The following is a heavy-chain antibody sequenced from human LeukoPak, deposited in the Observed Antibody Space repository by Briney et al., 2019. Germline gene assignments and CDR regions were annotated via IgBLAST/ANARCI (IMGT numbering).Heavy chain of an antibody. D-gene: IGHD3-3*01. V-gene: IGHV4-39*02. CDR2: IYYSGST. Sequence: SETLSLTCTVSGGSISSSSYYWGWIRQPPGKGLEWIGSIYYSGSTYYNPSLKSRVTISVDTSKNQFSLKLSSVTAADTAVYYCARDSKLRFLFYYMDVWGKGTTVTVSS. J-gene: IGHJ6*03. CDR3: ARDSKLRFLFYYMDV. CDR1: GGSISSSSYY.